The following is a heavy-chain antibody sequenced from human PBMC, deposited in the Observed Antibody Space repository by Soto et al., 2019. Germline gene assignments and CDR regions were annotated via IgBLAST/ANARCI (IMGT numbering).Heavy chain of an antibody. Sequence: QVQLVQYGAEVKKPGSSVKVSCKASGGTFSSYAISWVRQAPGQGLEWMGGIIPIFGTANYAQKFQGRVTITADESTSTAYMELSSLRSEDTAVYYCARASAAYYYDSSGYYYYYFDYWGQGTLVTVSS. CDR1: GGTFSSYA. V-gene: IGHV1-69*12. CDR2: IIPIFGTA. CDR3: ARASAAYYYDSSGYYYYYFDY. D-gene: IGHD3-22*01. J-gene: IGHJ4*02.